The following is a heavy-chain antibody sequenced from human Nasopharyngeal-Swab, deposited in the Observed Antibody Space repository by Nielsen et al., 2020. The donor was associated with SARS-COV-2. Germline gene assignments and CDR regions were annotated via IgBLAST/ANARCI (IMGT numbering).Heavy chain of an antibody. CDR1: GFTFSSYA. CDR2: VTGSGYGT. V-gene: IGHV3-23*01. J-gene: IGHJ3*02. CDR3: ARKDVFAYGVDAFDI. D-gene: IGHD3-10*01. Sequence: GESLKISCAASGFTFSSYAMTWVRQDPGKGLEWVSVVTGSGYGTDYADSVKGRFTISIDNAKNTLYLQMNSLRAEDTAVYYCARKDVFAYGVDAFDIWGQGTMVTVSS.